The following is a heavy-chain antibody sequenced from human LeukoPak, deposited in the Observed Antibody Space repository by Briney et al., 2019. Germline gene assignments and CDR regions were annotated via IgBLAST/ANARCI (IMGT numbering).Heavy chain of an antibody. CDR1: GFTFSDYY. V-gene: IGHV3-7*01. CDR3: ARGIVGATLGYYYYYMDV. CDR2: IKQDGSEK. Sequence: GGSLRLSCAASGFTFSDYYMSWIRQAPGKGLEWVANIKQDGSEKYYVDSVKGRFTISRDNAKNSLYLQMNSLRAEDTAVYYCARGIVGATLGYYYYYMDVWGKGTTVTISS. J-gene: IGHJ6*03. D-gene: IGHD1-26*01.